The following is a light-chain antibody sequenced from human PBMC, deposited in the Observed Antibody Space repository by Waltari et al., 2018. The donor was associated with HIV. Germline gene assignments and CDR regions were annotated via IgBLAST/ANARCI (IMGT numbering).Light chain of an antibody. CDR3: SSYTSSSTLVV. Sequence: QSALPQPASVSGSPGQSITISCPGTRSDVGGFNYVSWYQHHPGKAPKLMIYDVTSRPSGVSNRFSGSKSGNTASLTISGLQAEDEADYYCSSYTSSSTLVVFGGGTKLTVL. CDR1: RSDVGGFNY. CDR2: DVT. V-gene: IGLV2-14*03. J-gene: IGLJ2*01.